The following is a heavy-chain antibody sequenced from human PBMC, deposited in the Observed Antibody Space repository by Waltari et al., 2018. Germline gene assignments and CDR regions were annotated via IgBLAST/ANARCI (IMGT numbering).Heavy chain of an antibody. D-gene: IGHD5-12*01. Sequence: QLQLQESGPSLVRPSETLSLICRVSGVSITSNRHYWAWIRQSPGQGLEWLGTVAYSGTTYISTSLKSRVSVSRDTPKNQVSLILGSVTAADMAVYYCATYIGASVGTAAFDVWGQGTMVTVSS. CDR2: VAYSGTT. CDR1: GVSITSNRHY. CDR3: ATYIGASVGTAAFDV. V-gene: IGHV4-39*01. J-gene: IGHJ3*01.